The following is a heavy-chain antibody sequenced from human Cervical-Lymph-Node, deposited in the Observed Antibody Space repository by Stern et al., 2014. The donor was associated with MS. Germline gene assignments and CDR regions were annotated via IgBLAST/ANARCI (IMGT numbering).Heavy chain of an antibody. CDR2: IIPMFGTA. V-gene: IGHV1-69*01. J-gene: IGHJ4*02. D-gene: IGHD5-24*01. Sequence: QMQLVESGAEVKKPGSSVKVSCTASGGTFSSNAINWVRQAPGKGLEWMGGIIPMFGTANYAQKFQGRVTITADESTSTAYMELSSLRSEDTAVYYCARGKRWLQLGFDYWGQGTLVTVSS. CDR3: ARGKRWLQLGFDY. CDR1: GGTFSSNA.